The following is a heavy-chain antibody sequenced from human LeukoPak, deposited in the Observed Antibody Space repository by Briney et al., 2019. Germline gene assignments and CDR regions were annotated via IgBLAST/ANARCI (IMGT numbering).Heavy chain of an antibody. CDR3: ARGYYDSSGYYLRWFDP. D-gene: IGHD3-22*01. CDR1: GFTFSSYS. J-gene: IGHJ5*02. V-gene: IGHV3-21*01. CDR2: ISSSSSYI. Sequence: GGSLRLSCAASGFTFSSYSMNWVRQAPGKGLEWVSSISSSSSYIYYADSVKGRFTISRDNAKNSLYLQTNSLRAEDTAVYYCARGYYDSSGYYLRWFDPWGQGTLVTVSS.